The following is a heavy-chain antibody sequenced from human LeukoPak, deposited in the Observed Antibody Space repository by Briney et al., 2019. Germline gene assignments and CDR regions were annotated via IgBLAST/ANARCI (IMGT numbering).Heavy chain of an antibody. CDR3: ASFGDYNWFDP. V-gene: IGHV4-34*01. CDR1: GGSFSGYY. Sequence: SETLSLTCAVYGGSFSGYYWSWIRQPPGKGLEWIGEINHSESTNYNPSLKSRVTISVDTSKNQFSLKLSSVTAADTAVYYCASFGDYNWFDPWGQGTLVTVSS. CDR2: INHSEST. D-gene: IGHD3-16*01. J-gene: IGHJ5*02.